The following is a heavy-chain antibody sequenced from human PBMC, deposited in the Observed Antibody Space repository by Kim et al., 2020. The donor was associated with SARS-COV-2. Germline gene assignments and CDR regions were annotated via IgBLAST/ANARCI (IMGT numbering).Heavy chain of an antibody. CDR3: ARHLRNWYFDL. J-gene: IGHJ2*01. Sequence: YSNPSHKGRVTLSGDPSKKRFSLRLSSVTAADAAVYYCARHLRNWYFDLWGRGTLVTVSS. V-gene: IGHV4-39*01.